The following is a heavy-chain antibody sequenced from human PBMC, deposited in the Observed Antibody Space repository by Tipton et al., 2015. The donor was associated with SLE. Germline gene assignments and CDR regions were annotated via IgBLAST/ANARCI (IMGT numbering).Heavy chain of an antibody. Sequence: SLRLSCAASGFTFSSYSMTWVRQAPGKGLEWVSSISSTGGYLYYADSVKGRFAIPRDNTKNSPYLRMYSLRAEDTAVYYCASGPGFYDSSGYYPHYYYYMDVWGKGTTVTVSS. CDR1: GFTFSSYS. J-gene: IGHJ6*03. V-gene: IGHV3-21*01. CDR3: ASGPGFYDSSGYYPHYYYYMDV. CDR2: ISSTGGYL. D-gene: IGHD3-22*01.